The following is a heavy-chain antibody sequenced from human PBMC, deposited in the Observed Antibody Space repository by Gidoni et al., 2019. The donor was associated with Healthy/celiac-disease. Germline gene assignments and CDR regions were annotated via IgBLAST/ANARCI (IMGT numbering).Heavy chain of an antibody. V-gene: IGHV1-69*01. CDR2: IIPIFGTA. CDR1: GGTFSSYA. D-gene: IGHD5-12*01. J-gene: IGHJ6*02. Sequence: QVQLVQSGAEVKKPASSVKVSCKASGGTFSSYAISWVRQAPGQGLEWMGGIIPIFGTANYAQKFQGRVTITADESTSTAYMELSSLRSDDTAVYHCARGWRDGYKSFYYGMDVWGQGTTVTVSS. CDR3: ARGWRDGYKSFYYGMDV.